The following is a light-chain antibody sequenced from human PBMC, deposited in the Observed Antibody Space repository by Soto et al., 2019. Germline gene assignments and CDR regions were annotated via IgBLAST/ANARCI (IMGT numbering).Light chain of an antibody. CDR1: QSLANSF. CDR2: DTS. V-gene: IGKV3-20*01. J-gene: IGKJ5*01. CDR3: QQYGTSEII. Sequence: EFLLTQSPGTLSLSPGERATLSCRASQSLANSFIAWYQQKPGQAPRLLIYDTSSRDSGIPDRFSGSGSGTDFTLTISRLETEDFEVFYCQQYGTSEIIFGQGTRLEIK.